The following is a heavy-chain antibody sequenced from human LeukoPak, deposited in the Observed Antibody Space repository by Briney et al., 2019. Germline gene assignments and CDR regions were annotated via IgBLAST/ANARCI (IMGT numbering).Heavy chain of an antibody. CDR2: ISYDGSNK. CDR3: ARDHLEMATSHFDY. D-gene: IGHD5-24*01. CDR1: GFIFSSYA. Sequence: PGRSLRLSCAASGFIFSSYAMHWVRQAPGKGLEWVAVISYDGSNKCYADSVEGRFTISRDNSKNTLYLQMNSLRAEDTAVYYCARDHLEMATSHFDYWGQGTLVTVSS. J-gene: IGHJ4*02. V-gene: IGHV3-30-3*01.